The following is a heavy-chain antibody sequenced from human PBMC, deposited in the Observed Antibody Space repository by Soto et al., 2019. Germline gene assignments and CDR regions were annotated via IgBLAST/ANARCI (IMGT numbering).Heavy chain of an antibody. J-gene: IGHJ3*02. Sequence: GGSLRLSCAASGFTFSSYAMHWVRQAPGKGLEWVAVISYDGSNKYYADSVKGRFTISRDNSKNTLYLQMNSLRAEDTAVYYCAREKITFGGVISALPDDAFDIWGQGTMVTVS. CDR1: GFTFSSYA. V-gene: IGHV3-30-3*01. D-gene: IGHD3-16*02. CDR3: AREKITFGGVISALPDDAFDI. CDR2: ISYDGSNK.